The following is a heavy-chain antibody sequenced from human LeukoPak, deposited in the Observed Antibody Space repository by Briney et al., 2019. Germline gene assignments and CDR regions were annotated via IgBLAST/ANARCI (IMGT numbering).Heavy chain of an antibody. CDR2: IGSTSNYI. D-gene: IGHD6-19*01. V-gene: IGHV3-21*06. Sequence: GGSLRLSCAPSGFTFSGYTMDWVRQAPGKGLEWVSSIGSTSNYIYYVDSVKGRFTISRDNARNSLYLQMNSLRVEDTAVYYCARDLVAVAGNFDFWGQGTLVTVSS. CDR3: ARDLVAVAGNFDF. J-gene: IGHJ4*02. CDR1: GFTFSGYT.